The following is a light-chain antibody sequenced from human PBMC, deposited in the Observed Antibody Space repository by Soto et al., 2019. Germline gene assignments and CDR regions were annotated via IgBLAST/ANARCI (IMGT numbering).Light chain of an antibody. V-gene: IGKV1-5*01. CDR2: DAS. Sequence: IQMTQSPSTLSASVVDRVTITCRASQAIGNWLAWYQQKPGKAPRLLIHDASSLEGGVPSRISGSGYETEFTLTISSLQPEDAAIYYCQQYKSYSPTFGQGTKVDIK. CDR1: QAIGNW. J-gene: IGKJ1*01. CDR3: QQYKSYSPT.